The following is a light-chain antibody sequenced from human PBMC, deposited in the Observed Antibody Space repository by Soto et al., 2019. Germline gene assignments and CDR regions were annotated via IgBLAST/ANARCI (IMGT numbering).Light chain of an antibody. J-gene: IGKJ1*01. CDR1: QSVSIW. CDR2: KSS. V-gene: IGKV1-5*03. Sequence: DIQMTQSPFTLSASVGDRVTISCRASQSVSIWLAWYQQKPGRAPKLLIYKSSILESGVPSRFSGSGSGTEFTLTISSLQPDDFATYYCQHYNSYSEAFGQGTKVDIK. CDR3: QHYNSYSEA.